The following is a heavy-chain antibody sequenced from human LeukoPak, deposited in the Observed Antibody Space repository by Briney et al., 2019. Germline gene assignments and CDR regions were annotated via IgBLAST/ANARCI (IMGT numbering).Heavy chain of an antibody. V-gene: IGHV3-23*01. CDR2: LSYSGSDT. J-gene: IGHJ4*02. CDR3: ASLPGRTSSGYYVLGY. Sequence: GGSLRLSCTASGFSFSTYAMTWVRQAPGKGLEWVSSLSYSGSDTFYADSVKGRFTISRDNSKNTLFLQMNSLTAEDTAVYYCASLPGRTSSGYYVLGYWGQGTLVTVSS. CDR1: GFSFSTYA. D-gene: IGHD3-22*01.